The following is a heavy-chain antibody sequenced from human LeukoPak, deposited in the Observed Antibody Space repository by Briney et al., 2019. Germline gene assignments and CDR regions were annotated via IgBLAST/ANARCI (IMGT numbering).Heavy chain of an antibody. J-gene: IGHJ5*02. CDR2: TYHSGST. V-gene: IGHV4-38-2*02. CDR3: ARDLVAATSRVDP. CDR1: GYSISSGYY. D-gene: IGHD2-15*01. Sequence: SETLSLTCTVSGYSISSGYYWGWIRQPPGKGLEWIRSTYHSGSTYYNPSLKSRVTISVDTSKNQFSLKLSSVTAADTAVYYCARDLVAATSRVDPWGQGTLVTVSS.